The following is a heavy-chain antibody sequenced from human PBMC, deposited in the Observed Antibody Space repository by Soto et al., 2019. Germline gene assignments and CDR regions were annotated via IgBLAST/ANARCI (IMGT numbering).Heavy chain of an antibody. J-gene: IGHJ5*02. CDR2: IWSDGTKK. V-gene: IGHV3-33*01. CDR3: ARGDGYTTTSDWFDP. D-gene: IGHD6-13*01. Sequence: SLRLSCAASGFTFSSYGMHWVRQAPGKGLEWVAVIWSDGTKKYYADSVKGRFTISRDNSKNTLYLQMNSLRAEDTAVYYCARGDGYTTTSDWFDPWGQGTLVTVSS. CDR1: GFTFSSYG.